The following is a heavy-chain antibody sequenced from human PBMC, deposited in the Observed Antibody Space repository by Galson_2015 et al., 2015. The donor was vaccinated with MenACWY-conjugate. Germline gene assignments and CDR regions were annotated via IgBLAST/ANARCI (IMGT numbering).Heavy chain of an antibody. CDR3: AKVQKDSWPNFDY. CDR1: GGSITNDY. V-gene: IGHV4-59*01. D-gene: IGHD6-13*01. CDR2: IYYTGST. Sequence: ETLSLTCTVSGGSITNDYWSWIRQPPGRGLEWIGYIYYTGSTYYNPSLKSRVTISLDTPKTQFSLKLTSVTAADTAVYYCAKVQKDSWPNFDYWGQGMLVTVSS. J-gene: IGHJ4*02.